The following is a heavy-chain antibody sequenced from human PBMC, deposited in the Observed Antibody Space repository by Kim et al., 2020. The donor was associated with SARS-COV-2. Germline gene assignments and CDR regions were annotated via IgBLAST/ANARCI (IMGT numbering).Heavy chain of an antibody. V-gene: IGHV4-39*01. CDR2: IYYSGST. J-gene: IGHJ4*02. CDR1: GGSISSSSYY. D-gene: IGHD3-10*01. Sequence: SETLSLTCTVSGGSISSSSYYWGWIRQPPGKGLEWIGSIYYSGSTYYNPSLKSRVTISVDTSKNQFSLKLSSVTAADTAVYYCARSVTYYYGSGSYADFDYWGQGTLVTVSS. CDR3: ARSVTYYYGSGSYADFDY.